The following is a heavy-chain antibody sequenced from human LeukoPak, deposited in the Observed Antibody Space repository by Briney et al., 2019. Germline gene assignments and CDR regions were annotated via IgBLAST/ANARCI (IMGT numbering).Heavy chain of an antibody. CDR3: ARHRNDILTGYCDY. V-gene: IGHV5-51*01. D-gene: IGHD3-9*01. CDR1: GSSFTSYW. CDR2: IYPGDSDT. J-gene: IGHJ4*02. Sequence: GASLQIPCEGSGSSFTSYWIGWGRPLPGKGLEGMGIIYPGDSDTRYSPSFQGQVTISADKSISTAYLQWSSLKASDTAMYSCARHRNDILTGYCDYWGQGTLVTVSS.